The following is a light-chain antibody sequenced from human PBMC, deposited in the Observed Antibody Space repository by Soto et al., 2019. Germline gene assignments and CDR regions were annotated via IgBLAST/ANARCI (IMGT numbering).Light chain of an antibody. CDR2: GAS. CDR1: QSVSSTY. V-gene: IGKV3-20*01. J-gene: IGKJ1*01. Sequence: EIVLTQSPAPLSLSPGESATLSCRASQSVSSTYLAWYQQKHGQTPRLLIYGASSRATGIPDRFSGSGSGTDFTLIISRLEPEDLAVYYCQQYGSSSWTFGQGTKVEIK. CDR3: QQYGSSSWT.